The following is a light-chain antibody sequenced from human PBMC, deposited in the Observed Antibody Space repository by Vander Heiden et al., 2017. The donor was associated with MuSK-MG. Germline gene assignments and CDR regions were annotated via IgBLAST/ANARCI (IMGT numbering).Light chain of an antibody. CDR1: KLGDKY. V-gene: IGLV3-1*01. CDR3: QEWNSSMVV. J-gene: IGLJ2*01. Sequence: SYELTQPPSVSVSPGQTASITCSGDKLGDKYACWYQQKPGQSPVLVIYQDSKRPSGIPERFSGSNSGNTATLTISGTQAVDEAYYYCQEWNSSMVVFGGGTKLTVL. CDR2: QDS.